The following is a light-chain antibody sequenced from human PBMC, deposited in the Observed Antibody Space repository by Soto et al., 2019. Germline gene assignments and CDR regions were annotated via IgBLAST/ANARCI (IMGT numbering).Light chain of an antibody. CDR3: QQYNSYSPDT. J-gene: IGKJ2*01. CDR1: QSISSW. V-gene: IGKV1-5*03. CDR2: KAS. Sequence: DIQMTQSPSTLSASVGDRVTITCRASQSISSWLAWYQQKPGKAPKLLIYKASSLESGVPSRFSGSGSGTELTLTISSLQPDDFATYYCQQYNSYSPDTFGQGTKLEIK.